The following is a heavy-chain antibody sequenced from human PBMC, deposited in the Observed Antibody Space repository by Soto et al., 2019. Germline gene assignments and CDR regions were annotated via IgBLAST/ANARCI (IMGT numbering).Heavy chain of an antibody. V-gene: IGHV1-69*13. D-gene: IGHD1-1*01. CDR2: IIPIFGTA. CDR3: AREVVQLERNEFGDAFDI. Sequence: ASVKVSCKASGGTFSSYAISWVRQAPGQGLEWMGGIIPIFGTANYAQKFQGRVTITADESTSTAYMELSSLRSEDTAVYYCAREVVQLERNEFGDAFDIWGQGTMVTVSS. J-gene: IGHJ3*02. CDR1: GGTFSSYA.